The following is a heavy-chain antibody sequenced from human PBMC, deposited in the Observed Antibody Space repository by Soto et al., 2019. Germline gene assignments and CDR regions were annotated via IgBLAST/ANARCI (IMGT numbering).Heavy chain of an antibody. CDR2: ISGSGGST. V-gene: IGHV3-23*01. CDR3: AKVAPPSITMIVVVIGPPCL. D-gene: IGHD3-22*01. J-gene: IGHJ4*02. CDR1: GFTFSSYA. Sequence: GGSLRLSCAASGFTFSSYAMSWVRQAPGKGLEWVSAISGSGGSTYYADFVKGRFTISRDNSKNTLYLQMNSLRAEDTAVYYCAKVAPPSITMIVVVIGPPCLWGQGTLVTVSS.